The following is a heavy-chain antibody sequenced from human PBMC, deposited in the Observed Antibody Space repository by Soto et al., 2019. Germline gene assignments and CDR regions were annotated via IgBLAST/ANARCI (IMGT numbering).Heavy chain of an antibody. V-gene: IGHV3-53*04. CDR3: ARDFRPPYGVRYFDY. CDR2: IYSGGST. Sequence: GXSLRLSCAASGFTVSSNYLSWFRQAPGKGLEWVSVIYSGGSTYYADSVKGRFTISRHNSKNTLYLLMNSLRAEDTAVYYCARDFRPPYGVRYFDYWGQGTLVTVSS. CDR1: GFTVSSNY. J-gene: IGHJ4*02. D-gene: IGHD4-17*01.